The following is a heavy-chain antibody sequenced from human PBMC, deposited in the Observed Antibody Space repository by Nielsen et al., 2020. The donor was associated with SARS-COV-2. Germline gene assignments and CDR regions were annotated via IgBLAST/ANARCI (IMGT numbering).Heavy chain of an antibody. Sequence: SETLSLTCSVSGGSISSSSYYWSWIRQPPGKGLEWIGYVHYSGSTYYNPSLKSRVTISVDTSKNQFSLEVNSVTAADTAVYYCARDATSGWIPYWGQGTLVTVSS. J-gene: IGHJ4*02. CDR1: GGSISSSSYY. V-gene: IGHV4-61*01. CDR2: VHYSGST. CDR3: ARDATSGWIPY. D-gene: IGHD6-19*01.